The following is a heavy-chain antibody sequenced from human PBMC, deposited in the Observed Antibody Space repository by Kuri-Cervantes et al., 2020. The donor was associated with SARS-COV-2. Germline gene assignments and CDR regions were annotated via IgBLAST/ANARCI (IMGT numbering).Heavy chain of an antibody. CDR2: IIPIFGTA. CDR1: GGTFSSYA. D-gene: IGHD6-13*01. CDR3: ARGAAAGSFDY. V-gene: IGHV1-69*06. J-gene: IGHJ4*02. Sequence: SSVNVSCKCSGGTFSSYAISWVRQPPGQGLEWMGGIIPIFGTANFAQKFQGRVTITADKSTSTAYMELSSLRSHDTAVYYCARGAAAGSFDYWGQGTLVTVSS.